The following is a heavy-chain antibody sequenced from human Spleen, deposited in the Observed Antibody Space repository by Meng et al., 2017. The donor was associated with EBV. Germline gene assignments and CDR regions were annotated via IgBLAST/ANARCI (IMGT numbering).Heavy chain of an antibody. CDR2: IYYSGST. CDR3: ARGALFGYFDY. D-gene: IGHD3-3*01. V-gene: IGHV4-61*01. CDR1: GGSVSSDPYY. J-gene: IGHJ4*02. Sequence: LGGTGPVLVKPSRSLSRTCTVSGGSVSSDPYYWTWIRQPPGKGLEWVDYIYYSGSTNYNPSLRNRVTISMDASKNQFSLKLSSVTAADTAVYYCARGALFGYFDYWGQGALVTVSS.